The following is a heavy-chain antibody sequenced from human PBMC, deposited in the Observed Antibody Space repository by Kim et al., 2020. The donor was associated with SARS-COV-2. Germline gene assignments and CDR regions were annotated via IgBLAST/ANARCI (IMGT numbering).Heavy chain of an antibody. J-gene: IGHJ3*02. CDR2: IYYSGST. Sequence: SETLSLTCTVSGGSISSYYWSCIRQPPGKGLEWIGYIYYSGSTNYNPSLKSRVTISVDTSKNQFSLKLSSVTAADTAVYYCARGRLYYDSSGSAFDIWGQGTMVTVSS. CDR1: GGSISSYY. V-gene: IGHV4-59*01. CDR3: ARGRLYYDSSGSAFDI. D-gene: IGHD3-22*01.